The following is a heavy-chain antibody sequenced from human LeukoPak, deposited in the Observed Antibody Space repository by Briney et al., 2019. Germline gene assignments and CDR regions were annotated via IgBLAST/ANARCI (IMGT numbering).Heavy chain of an antibody. CDR1: GGTFTSYA. J-gene: IGHJ4*02. V-gene: IGHV1-69*05. Sequence: SVKVSCKASGGTFTSYAISWVRQAPGQGLEWMGGIIPIFGTANYAQEFQGRVTITTDASTSTAYMELSSLRSEDTAVYYCARGVGYYGDLDYWGQGTLVTVSS. CDR3: ARGVGYYGDLDY. CDR2: IIPIFGTA. D-gene: IGHD4-17*01.